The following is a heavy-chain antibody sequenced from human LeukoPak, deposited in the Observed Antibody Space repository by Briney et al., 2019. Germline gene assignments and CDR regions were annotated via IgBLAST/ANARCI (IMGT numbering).Heavy chain of an antibody. D-gene: IGHD3-10*01. CDR1: GGSVSSGSYY. CDR3: AKTIRVRGDAYNWSDP. CDR2: IYYSGST. V-gene: IGHV4-61*01. J-gene: IGHJ5*02. Sequence: SETLSLTCTVSGGSVSSGSYYWSWIRQPPGKGLEWIGYIYYSGSTNYNPSLKSRVTISVDTSKNQFSLKLSSVTAADTAVYYCAKTIRVRGDAYNWSDPWGLGTLVTVSS.